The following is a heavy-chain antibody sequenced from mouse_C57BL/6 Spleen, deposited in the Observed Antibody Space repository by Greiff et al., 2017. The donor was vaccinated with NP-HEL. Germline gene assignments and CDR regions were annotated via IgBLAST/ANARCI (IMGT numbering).Heavy chain of an antibody. CDR1: GYTFTGYW. Sequence: VQLQQSGAELMKPGASVKLSCKATGYTFTGYWIEWVKQRPGHGLEWIGEILPGSGSTNYIEKFKGKATFTADTSSNTAYMQLSSLTTEDSAIYYCARRDDLGFAYWGQGTLVTVSA. V-gene: IGHV1-9*01. D-gene: IGHD2-4*01. CDR2: ILPGSGST. CDR3: ARRDDLGFAY. J-gene: IGHJ3*01.